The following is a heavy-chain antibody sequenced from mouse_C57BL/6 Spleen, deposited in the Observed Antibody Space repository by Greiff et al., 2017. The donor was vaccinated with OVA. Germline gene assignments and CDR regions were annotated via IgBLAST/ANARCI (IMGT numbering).Heavy chain of an antibody. D-gene: IGHD4-1*01. CDR1: GFTFSSYA. V-gene: IGHV5-4*01. Sequence: EVHLVESGGGLVKPGGSLKLSCAASGFTFSSYAMSWVRQTPEKRLEWVATISDGGSYTYYPDNVKGRFTFSRDNAKNNRYLQMSHLKSEDTAMYDCARDGDWDAWFAYWGQGTLVTVSA. CDR2: ISDGGSYT. CDR3: ARDGDWDAWFAY. J-gene: IGHJ3*01.